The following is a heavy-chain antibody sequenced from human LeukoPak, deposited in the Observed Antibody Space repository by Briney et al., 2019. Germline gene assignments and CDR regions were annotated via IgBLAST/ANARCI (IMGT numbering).Heavy chain of an antibody. V-gene: IGHV3-30*04. D-gene: IGHD2-15*01. CDR3: ARARVAATSYYYMDV. CDR2: ISYDGSNK. J-gene: IGHJ6*03. Sequence: PGGSLRLSCAASGFTFSSYAMHWVRQAPGKGLEWVAVISYDGSNKYYAGSVKGRFTISRDNSKNTLYLQMNSLRAEDTAVYYCARARVAATSYYYMDVWGKGTTVTVSS. CDR1: GFTFSSYA.